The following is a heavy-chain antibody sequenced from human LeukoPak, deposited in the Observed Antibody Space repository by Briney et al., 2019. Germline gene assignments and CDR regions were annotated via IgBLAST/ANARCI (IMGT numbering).Heavy chain of an antibody. V-gene: IGHV4-34*01. Sequence: SETLSLTCAVYGGSFSGYYWSWIRQPPGKGLEWIGEINHSGSTNYNPSLKSRVTISVDTSKNQFSLKLSSVTAADTAVYYCARNTTTVDDRRTFDYWGQGSLVTVSS. CDR2: INHSGST. J-gene: IGHJ4*02. CDR3: ARNTTTVDDRRTFDY. CDR1: GGSFSGYY. D-gene: IGHD4-23*01.